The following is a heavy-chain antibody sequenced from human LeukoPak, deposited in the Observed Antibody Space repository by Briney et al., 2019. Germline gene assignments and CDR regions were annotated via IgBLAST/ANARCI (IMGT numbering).Heavy chain of an antibody. CDR2: IKRDGSEK. CDR3: ARDCSGGSCYSIDY. Sequence: GGSLRLSCAASGFTFSNYWMSWVRQAPGKGLEWVANIKRDGSEKYYVDSVKGRFTISRDNTKNSLYLQMNSLRAEDTAVYYCARDCSGGSCYSIDYWGQGTLVTVSS. V-gene: IGHV3-7*01. CDR1: GFTFSNYW. J-gene: IGHJ4*02. D-gene: IGHD2-15*01.